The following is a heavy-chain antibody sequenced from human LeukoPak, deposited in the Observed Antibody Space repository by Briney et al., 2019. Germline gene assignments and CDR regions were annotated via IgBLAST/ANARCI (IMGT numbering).Heavy chain of an antibody. CDR1: GFTFSSYA. V-gene: IGHV3-30-3*01. J-gene: IGHJ4*02. D-gene: IGHD1-26*01. CDR3: ASPAEDSGSYEFSFDY. Sequence: GGSLRLSCAASGFTFSSYAMHWVRQAPGRGLEWVAVISYDGSNKYYADSVKGRFTISRDNSKNTLYLQMNSLRAEDTAVYYCASPAEDSGSYEFSFDYWGQGTLVTVSS. CDR2: ISYDGSNK.